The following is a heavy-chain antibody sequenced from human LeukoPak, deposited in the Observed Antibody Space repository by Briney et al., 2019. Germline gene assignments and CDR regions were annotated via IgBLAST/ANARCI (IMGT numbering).Heavy chain of an antibody. J-gene: IGHJ5*02. CDR2: IYPRDSDT. CDR3: ARHGGGYCRSTSCYLFDP. V-gene: IGHV5-51*01. Sequence: GESLKISCKASGYTFTHQGIGWVRQKSGSGLEWMGIIYPRDSDTRYSPSFQGQVTISADKSIGTAYLQWSSLKASDTAMYYCARHGGGYCRSTSCYLFDPWGQGTLVTVSS. CDR1: GYTFTHQG. D-gene: IGHD2-2*01.